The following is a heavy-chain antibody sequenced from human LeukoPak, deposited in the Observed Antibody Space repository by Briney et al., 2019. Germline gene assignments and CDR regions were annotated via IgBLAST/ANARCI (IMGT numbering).Heavy chain of an antibody. V-gene: IGHV3-64*02. CDR1: GFSFRNYA. D-gene: IGHD1-26*01. J-gene: IGHJ4*02. Sequence: GGALRLSCVASGFSFRNYAIHWVRQAPGKGLECVSVNTDGRITYYADSVKGRFTISRDNSKNTVYLQMGSLRGEDMAVYYCTRDGGSFCDFDYWGQGALVTVSS. CDR2: NTDGRIT. CDR3: TRDGGSFCDFDY.